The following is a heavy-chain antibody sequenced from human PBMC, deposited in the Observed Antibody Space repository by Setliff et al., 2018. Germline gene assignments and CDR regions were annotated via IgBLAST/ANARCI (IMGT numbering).Heavy chain of an antibody. V-gene: IGHV1-69*05. CDR2: IIPIFGTA. D-gene: IGHD2-8*01. J-gene: IGHJ6*02. Sequence: VASVKVSCKASGGTFSSYAISWVRQAPGQGLEWMGGIIPIFGTANYAQKFQGRVTITTDESTSTAYMELSSLRSEDTAVYYCARANCTNGVCYWGEYYYYGMDVWGQGTTVTVSS. CDR3: ARANCTNGVCYWGEYYYYGMDV. CDR1: GGTFSSYA.